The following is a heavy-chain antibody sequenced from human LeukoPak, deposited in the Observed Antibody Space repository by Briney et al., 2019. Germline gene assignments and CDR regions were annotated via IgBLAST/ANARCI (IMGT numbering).Heavy chain of an antibody. V-gene: IGHV3-53*01. D-gene: IGHD3-10*01. CDR1: GFTVSSNY. CDR3: ARGGAVLWFGELLSN. CDR2: IYSGGST. J-gene: IGHJ4*02. Sequence: GGSLRLSCAASGFTVSSNYMSWVRQAPGKGLEWVSVIYSGGSTYYADSVKGRFTISRDNSKNTLYLQMNSLRAEDTAVYYCARGGAVLWFGELLSNWGQGTLVTVSS.